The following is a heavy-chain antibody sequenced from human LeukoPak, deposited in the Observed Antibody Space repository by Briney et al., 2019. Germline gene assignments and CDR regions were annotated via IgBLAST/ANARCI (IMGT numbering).Heavy chain of an antibody. CDR3: ARDSSYVDS. D-gene: IGHD3-16*01. Sequence: GGSLRLSCGASGFTFNSYEMNWVRQAPGKGLEWVSYISGSGSIIYYADSVKGRFTISRDNAKNSLYLQMNSLRAEDTAVYYCARDSSYVDSWGQGTLVTVSS. CDR1: GFTFNSYE. V-gene: IGHV3-48*03. CDR2: ISGSGSII. J-gene: IGHJ5*01.